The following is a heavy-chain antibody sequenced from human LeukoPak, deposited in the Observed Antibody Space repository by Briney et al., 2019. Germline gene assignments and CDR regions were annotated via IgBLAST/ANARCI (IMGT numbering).Heavy chain of an antibody. CDR3: ARDRSLWLLDYYYYMDV. Sequence: ASVKVSCKASGYTFTGYYMHWVRQAPGQGLEWMGWINPNSGGTNYAQKFQGRVTMTRDTSISTAYMELSRLRSDDTAVYYCARDRSLWLLDYYYYMDVWGKGTTVTVSS. J-gene: IGHJ6*03. CDR1: GYTFTGYY. D-gene: IGHD3-22*01. CDR2: INPNSGGT. V-gene: IGHV1-2*02.